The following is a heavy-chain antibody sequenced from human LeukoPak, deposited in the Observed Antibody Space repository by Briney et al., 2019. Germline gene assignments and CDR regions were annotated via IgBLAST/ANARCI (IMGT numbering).Heavy chain of an antibody. CDR3: ARLDSGVDYYYYYMDV. D-gene: IGHD3-10*01. CDR2: IYHSGTT. V-gene: IGHV4-38-2*02. Sequence: PSETLSLTCTVSGYSISTGYFWGWIRQTPGKGLEWIGSIYHSGTTYYNPSLKSRVTISVDTSENQFSLKLNSVTAPDPAVYYCARLDSGVDYYYYYMDVWGKGTTVTISS. CDR1: GYSISTGYF. J-gene: IGHJ6*03.